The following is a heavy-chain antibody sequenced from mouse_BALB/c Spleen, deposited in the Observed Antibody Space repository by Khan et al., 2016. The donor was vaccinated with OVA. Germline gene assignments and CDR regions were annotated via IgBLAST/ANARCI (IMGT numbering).Heavy chain of an antibody. V-gene: IGHV1S136*01. Sequence: EVQLQESGPELVKPGASVKMSCKASGYTFTNYVIHWVMQKPGQGLEWIGYINPDNDGTRFNENFKGKATLTSDKSSSTAYMELSSLTSEDSAVYYCAREASNWDFSFAYGGQGTLVTVSA. CDR1: GYTFTNYV. CDR3: AREASNWDFSFAY. J-gene: IGHJ3*01. CDR2: INPDNDGT. D-gene: IGHD4-1*01.